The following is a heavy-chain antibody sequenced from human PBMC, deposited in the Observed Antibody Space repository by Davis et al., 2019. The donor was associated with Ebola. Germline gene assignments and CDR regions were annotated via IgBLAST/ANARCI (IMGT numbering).Heavy chain of an antibody. CDR3: ARVSSSGSYLFDY. D-gene: IGHD3-22*01. CDR2: IYYSGST. Sequence: MPSETLSLTCTVSGDSISSGDNYWSWIRQSPGKGLEWIGYIYYSGSTSHNPSLESRLTISLDTSKNQFYLKLKSVTAADTAVYYCARVSSSGSYLFDYWGQGTLVTVSS. CDR1: GDSISSGDNY. J-gene: IGHJ4*02. V-gene: IGHV4-30-4*01.